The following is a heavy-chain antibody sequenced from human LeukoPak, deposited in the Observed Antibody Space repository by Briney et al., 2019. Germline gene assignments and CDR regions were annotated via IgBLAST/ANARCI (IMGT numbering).Heavy chain of an antibody. Sequence: GGSLRLSRAASGFTFSTYVMHWVRQAPGKGLEWVAVMSYDGSNKYYADSVKGRFTISRDNSKNTLYLQMNSLRAEDTAVYYCARQYGSGSYYIPSIFDYWGQGTLVTVSS. V-gene: IGHV3-30*04. CDR2: MSYDGSNK. J-gene: IGHJ4*02. D-gene: IGHD3-10*01. CDR1: GFTFSTYV. CDR3: ARQYGSGSYYIPSIFDY.